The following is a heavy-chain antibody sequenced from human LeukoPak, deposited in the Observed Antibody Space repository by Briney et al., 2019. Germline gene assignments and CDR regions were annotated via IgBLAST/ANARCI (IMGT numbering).Heavy chain of an antibody. V-gene: IGHV4-4*02. CDR2: IYHSGST. Sequence: SGTLSLTCAVSGGSISSSNWWSWVRQPPGKGLEWIGEIYHSGSTNYNPSLKSRVTISVDKSKNQFSLKLSSVTAADTAVYYCARGRDILTGYPRFDPWGQGTLVTVSS. D-gene: IGHD3-9*01. J-gene: IGHJ5*02. CDR1: GGSISSSNW. CDR3: ARGRDILTGYPRFDP.